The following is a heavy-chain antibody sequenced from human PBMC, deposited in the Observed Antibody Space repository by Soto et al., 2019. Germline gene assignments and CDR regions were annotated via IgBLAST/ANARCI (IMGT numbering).Heavy chain of an antibody. CDR3: ARQGFGPLHGLVDV. D-gene: IGHD3-10*01. J-gene: IGHJ6*02. CDR2: VHHSWGS. Sequence: QVQLQESGPGLVKPSETLSLSCTVSGGSISSYYWSWFRQSPGKRMEWTGYVHHSWGSSYNPSLQSRVAISLDTSKSQFSLKVTSVTATDTAVYYCARQGFGPLHGLVDVWGQWTTVTVSS. CDR1: GGSISSYY. V-gene: IGHV4-59*08.